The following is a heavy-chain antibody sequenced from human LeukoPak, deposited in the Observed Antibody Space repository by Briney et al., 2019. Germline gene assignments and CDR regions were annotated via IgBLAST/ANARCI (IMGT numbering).Heavy chain of an antibody. D-gene: IGHD2-2*01. CDR3: ARDRYSGYCTITTCYGDFDY. Sequence: GGSLRLSCAASGFTFSSYSMNWVRQAPGKGLEWVSYISSGGSTIYYADSVKGRFTISRDNAKNSLYLQMNSLRAEDTAVYYCARDRYSGYCTITTCYGDFDYWGQGTPVTVSS. J-gene: IGHJ4*02. CDR1: GFTFSSYS. CDR2: ISSGGSTI. V-gene: IGHV3-48*04.